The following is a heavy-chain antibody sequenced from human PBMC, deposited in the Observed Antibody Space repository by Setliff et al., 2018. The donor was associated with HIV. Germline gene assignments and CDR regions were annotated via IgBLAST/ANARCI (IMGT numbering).Heavy chain of an antibody. CDR2: ITGSGGST. CDR3: AKASRGEYYDNSDFFVTYFDY. Sequence: GGSLRLSCKASGFSFRSYAMCWVRQAPGKGLEWVSGITGSGGSTYYADSVKGRSTISRDNSGDTLYLHINSLRAEDTAVYYCAKASRGEYYDNSDFFVTYFDYWGQGKLVTVSS. J-gene: IGHJ4*02. D-gene: IGHD3-22*01. CDR1: GFSFRSYA. V-gene: IGHV3-23*01.